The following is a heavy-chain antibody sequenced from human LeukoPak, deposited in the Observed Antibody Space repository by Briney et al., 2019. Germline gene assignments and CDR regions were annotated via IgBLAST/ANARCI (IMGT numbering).Heavy chain of an antibody. D-gene: IGHD2-2*01. J-gene: IGHJ4*02. CDR1: GFVFRSFG. V-gene: IGHV3-30*02. CDR3: AKVLPAALDLDH. Sequence: GSLRLSCAASGFVFRSFGMHWVRQAPGKGLEWVAFIRYDGSNKHYADSVKGRFTISRDNSKNTLYLQMNRLRAEDTSVYYCAKVLPAALDLDHWGQGTLVTVSS. CDR2: IRYDGSNK.